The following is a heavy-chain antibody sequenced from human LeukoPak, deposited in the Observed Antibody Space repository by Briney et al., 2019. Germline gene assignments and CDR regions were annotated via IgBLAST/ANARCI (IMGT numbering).Heavy chain of an antibody. CDR2: IYSAGST. Sequence: GGSMRLSCAVSGITLSNYGMSWVRQAPGKGLEWVSVIYSAGSTYYPDSVKGRFTISRDNSQNMLYLQMDSLRAEDTAVYYCARLYDSSAYGAFDIWGQGTMVTVSS. V-gene: IGHV3-66*02. J-gene: IGHJ3*02. CDR3: ARLYDSSAYGAFDI. D-gene: IGHD3-22*01. CDR1: GITLSNYG.